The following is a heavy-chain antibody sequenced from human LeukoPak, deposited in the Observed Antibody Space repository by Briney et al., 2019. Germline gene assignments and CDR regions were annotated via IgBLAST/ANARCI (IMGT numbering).Heavy chain of an antibody. CDR1: GYNFISYY. CDR2: INPSGGST. D-gene: IGHD2-8*01. V-gene: IGHV1-46*01. CDR3: AREDVVLVDAVRYYYYGMDV. J-gene: IGHJ6*02. Sequence: ASVKVSCKASGYNFISYYMHWVRQAPGQGREWMGIINPSGGSTSYAQKFRDRVTMTRDTSTSTVYMELSSLKSEDTAVYYCAREDVVLVDAVRYYYYGMDVWGQGTTVTVSS.